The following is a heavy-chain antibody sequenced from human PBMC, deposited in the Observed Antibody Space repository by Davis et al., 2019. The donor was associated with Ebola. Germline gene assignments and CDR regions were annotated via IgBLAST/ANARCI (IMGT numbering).Heavy chain of an antibody. V-gene: IGHV3-66*01. J-gene: IGHJ4*02. CDR3: ARDTGTYSNYVAY. D-gene: IGHD4-11*01. CDR1: GFTVSSNY. CDR2: IYSGGST. Sequence: PGGSLRLSCAASGFTVSSNYMSWVRQAPGKGLEWVSVIYSGGSTYYADSVKGRFTISRDNSKNTLYLQMNNLRAEDTAVYYCARDTGTYSNYVAYWGQGALVTVSP.